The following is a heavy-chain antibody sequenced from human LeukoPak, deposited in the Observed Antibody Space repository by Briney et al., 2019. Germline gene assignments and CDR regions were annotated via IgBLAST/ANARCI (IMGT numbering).Heavy chain of an antibody. CDR2: THSSGDT. V-gene: IGHV4-4*09. CDR1: GADISTSY. J-gene: IGHJ5*02. CDR3: ARSGYCSSTSCYLQRDYWFDP. D-gene: IGHD2-2*01. Sequence: PSETLSLTCTVSGADISTSYWSWIRQPPGKGLEWVGNTHSSGDTHYNPSLRGRVTISVDTSKSQVSLRVTSVTAADTAVYYCARSGYCSSTSCYLQRDYWFDPWGQGTLVTVSS.